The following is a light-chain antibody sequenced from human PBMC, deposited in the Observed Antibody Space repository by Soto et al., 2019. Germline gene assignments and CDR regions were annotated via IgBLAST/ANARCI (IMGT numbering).Light chain of an antibody. Sequence: QSALTQPPSASGSPGQSVTISCTGTGSDVGGYDYVSWYQLHPGGAPKLIIYEVIRRPSGVPDRFSGSKSGNTASLTVSGLQADDEADDFCSSYAGTTNLVFGGGTKLTVL. CDR1: GSDVGGYDY. V-gene: IGLV2-8*01. CDR3: SSYAGTTNLV. J-gene: IGLJ3*02. CDR2: EVI.